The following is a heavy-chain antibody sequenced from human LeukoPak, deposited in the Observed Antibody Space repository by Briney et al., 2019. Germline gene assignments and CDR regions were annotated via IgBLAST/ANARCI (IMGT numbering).Heavy chain of an antibody. CDR3: AKDWGDRSTDY. Sequence: GGSLRLSCAASGFTLSSYAMSWVRQAPGKGLEWVSVVSGSGGSTFYADSVKGRFTISRDNSKNTLYLRMNSLRAEDTAVYYCAKDWGDRSTDYCGQGTLVIVSS. CDR2: VSGSGGST. J-gene: IGHJ4*02. CDR1: GFTLSSYA. D-gene: IGHD2-21*02. V-gene: IGHV3-23*01.